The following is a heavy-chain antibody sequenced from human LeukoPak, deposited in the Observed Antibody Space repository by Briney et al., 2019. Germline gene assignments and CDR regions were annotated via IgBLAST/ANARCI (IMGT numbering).Heavy chain of an antibody. D-gene: IGHD3-22*01. CDR3: SRGLDSRKLGY. CDR2: IHPSGAL. CDR1: GGSFSGYY. J-gene: IGHJ4*02. Sequence: SEALSLTCAVYGGSFSGYYWSWIRQPPGKGLEWIGSIHPSGALYNNPSLESRVTISIDTSKNQFSLNLNSVTAADTAVYFCSRGLDSRKLGYWGQGTLVTVSS. V-gene: IGHV4-34*01.